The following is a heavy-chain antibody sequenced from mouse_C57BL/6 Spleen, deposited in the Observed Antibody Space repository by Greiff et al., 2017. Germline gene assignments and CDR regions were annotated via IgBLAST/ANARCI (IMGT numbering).Heavy chain of an antibody. V-gene: IGHV2-3*01. CDR1: GFSLTSYG. CDR3: AKAGGYGYDMDC. J-gene: IGHJ4*01. CDR2: IWGDGST. D-gene: IGHD2-2*01. Sequence: QVHVKQSGPGLVAPSPSLSITCTASGFSLTSYGVSWVRQPPGKGLEWLGVIWGDGSTNYHPALISRLSTSKDNSKSQVSLRLNSLQTDDTATYYCAKAGGYGYDMDCWGQGTSVTVSS.